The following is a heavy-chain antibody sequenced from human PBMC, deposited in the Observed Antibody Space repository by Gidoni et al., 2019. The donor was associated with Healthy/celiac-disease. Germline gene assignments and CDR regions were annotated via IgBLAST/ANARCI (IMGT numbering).Heavy chain of an antibody. CDR2: IWYDGSNK. CDR1: GFTFSSYG. V-gene: IGHV3-33*01. CDR3: ARGDVTAVGYYYYGMDV. J-gene: IGHJ6*02. D-gene: IGHD6-13*01. Sequence: QVQLVESGGGVVQPGRSLRLSCAASGFTFSSYGMHWVRQAPGKGLEGVAVIWYDGSNKYYADSVKGRFTISRDNSKNTLYLQMNSLRAEDTAVYYCARGDVTAVGYYYYGMDVWGQGTTVTVSS.